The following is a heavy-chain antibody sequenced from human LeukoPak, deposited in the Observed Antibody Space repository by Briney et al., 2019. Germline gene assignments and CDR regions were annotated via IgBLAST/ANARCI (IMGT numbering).Heavy chain of an antibody. D-gene: IGHD2-15*01. CDR2: ISSSSSYI. J-gene: IGHJ3*02. V-gene: IGHV3-21*01. Sequence: KPGGSLRLSCAASGFTFSSYSMNWVRQAPGKGLEWVSSISSSSSYIYYADSVKGRFTISRDNAKNSLYLQMNSLRAEDTAVYYCARGSYGGSSGGAFDIWGQGTMVTVSS. CDR1: GFTFSSYS. CDR3: ARGSYGGSSGGAFDI.